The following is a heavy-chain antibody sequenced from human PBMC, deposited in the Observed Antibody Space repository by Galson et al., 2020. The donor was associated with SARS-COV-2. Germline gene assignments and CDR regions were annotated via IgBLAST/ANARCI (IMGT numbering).Heavy chain of an antibody. D-gene: IGHD4-17*01. Sequence: GGSLRLSCAASGFTVSSNYMSWVRQAPGKGLEWVSVIYSGGSTSYADAVKGRFTISRDNSKNTLYLQMNSLRAEDTAVYYCARDSGYGDFDFDYWGQGTLVTVSS. J-gene: IGHJ4*02. V-gene: IGHV3-53*01. CDR3: ARDSGYGDFDFDY. CDR1: GFTVSSNY. CDR2: IYSGGST.